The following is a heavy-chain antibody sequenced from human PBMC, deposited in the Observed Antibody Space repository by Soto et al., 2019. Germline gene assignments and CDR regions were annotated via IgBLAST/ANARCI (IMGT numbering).Heavy chain of an antibody. Sequence: QVQLVQSGAEVKKPGSSVKVSCKASGGTFSTYTITWVRQAPGQGLEWMGRIIPIIGIINYAQKFHGRVTISANKFTGSAYMELTGPRSDDTAVYYCAGDPDSHYNDSHASSYPWGQGTLVTVSS. V-gene: IGHV1-69*08. CDR3: AGDPDSHYNDSHASSYP. CDR1: GGTFSTYT. CDR2: IIPIIGII. D-gene: IGHD4-4*01. J-gene: IGHJ5*02.